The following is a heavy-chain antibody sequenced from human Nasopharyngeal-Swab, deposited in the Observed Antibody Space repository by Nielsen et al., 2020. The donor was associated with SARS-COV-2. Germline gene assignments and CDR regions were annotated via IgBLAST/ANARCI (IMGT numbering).Heavy chain of an antibody. CDR2: IYYSGST. CDR3: ARALRGRPMVIGRYFDF. J-gene: IGHJ4*02. Sequence: WIRQPPGKGLEWIGYIYYSGSTFYNPSLKSRVAISVDTSKNQFSLNVSSVTAADTAVYYCARALRGRPMVIGRYFDFWGQGTLGTVSS. V-gene: IGHV4-31*02. D-gene: IGHD3-22*01.